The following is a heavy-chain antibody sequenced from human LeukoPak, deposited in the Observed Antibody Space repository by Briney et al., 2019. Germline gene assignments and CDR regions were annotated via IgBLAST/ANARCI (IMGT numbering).Heavy chain of an antibody. CDR1: GFTLNTND. J-gene: IGHJ4*01. CDR2: MYPWGSA. CDR3: VRQGGGYHCR. V-gene: IGHV3-66*04. Sequence: GGSLRLSCAASGFTLNTNDMNWVRQAPGKGLEWVSIMYPWGSAFYTDSVKGRFTVTRDESKNMMFLQMNTLRPDDTAMYYCVRQGGGYHCRWGQGALVTVYS. D-gene: IGHD3-16*02.